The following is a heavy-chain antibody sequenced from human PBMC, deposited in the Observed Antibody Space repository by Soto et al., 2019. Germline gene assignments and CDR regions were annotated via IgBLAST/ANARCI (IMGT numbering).Heavy chain of an antibody. CDR1: GFTFSSYG. CDR2: ISYDGSNK. D-gene: IGHD4-17*01. J-gene: IGHJ6*02. V-gene: IGHV3-30*03. Sequence: GGSLRLSCAASGFTFSSYGMHWVRQAPGKGLEWVAVISYDGSNKYYADSVKGRFTISRDNSKNTLYLQMNSLRAEDTAVYYCAMSAVRFYYYYGMDVWGQGTTVTVPS. CDR3: AMSAVRFYYYYGMDV.